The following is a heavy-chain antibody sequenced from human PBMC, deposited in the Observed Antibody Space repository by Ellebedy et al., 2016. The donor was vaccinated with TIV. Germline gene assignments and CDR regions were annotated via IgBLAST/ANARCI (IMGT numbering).Heavy chain of an antibody. V-gene: IGHV1-3*01. CDR1: RFTFSSYS. D-gene: IGHD1-26*01. CDR2: ITADNGNT. J-gene: IGHJ3*02. CDR3: ERDPSSGNYRAFDN. Sequence: GESLKISCAASRFTFSSYSMNWVRQAPGQRLEWMGWITADNGNTKYSQKFQGRVTITTVTSASTVYMDLSSLRSEDTAVYYCERDPSSGNYRAFDNWGQGTMVTVSS.